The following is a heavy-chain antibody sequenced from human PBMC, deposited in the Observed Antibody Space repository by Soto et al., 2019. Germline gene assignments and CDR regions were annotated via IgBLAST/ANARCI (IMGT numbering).Heavy chain of an antibody. CDR2: SYNSGNT. J-gene: IGHJ5*02. CDR1: GGSISSADHY. Sequence: PSETLSLTCSVSGGSISSADHYWSWIRQPPGKGLEWMGYSYNSGNTHYNPSLKSLITISIDTSTNRFSLNLTSVTAADTAVYFCARVGWEVEKNYFDPWGQGALVTVSS. V-gene: IGHV4-30-4*08. CDR3: ARVGWEVEKNYFDP. D-gene: IGHD1-26*01.